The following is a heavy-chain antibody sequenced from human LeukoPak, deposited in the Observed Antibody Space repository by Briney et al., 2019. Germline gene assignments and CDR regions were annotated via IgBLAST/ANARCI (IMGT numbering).Heavy chain of an antibody. V-gene: IGHV1-69*05. CDR3: EREVGGNWFDP. D-gene: IGHD2-15*01. Sequence: ASVKVSCKASGGTFSSYAISWVRQSPGQGLGWMGRIIPIFGTANYAQKIQCRVTITTDESTSTAYMELSSLRSEDTAVYYCEREVGGNWFDPWGQGTLVTVSS. J-gene: IGHJ5*02. CDR2: IIPIFGTA. CDR1: GGTFSSYA.